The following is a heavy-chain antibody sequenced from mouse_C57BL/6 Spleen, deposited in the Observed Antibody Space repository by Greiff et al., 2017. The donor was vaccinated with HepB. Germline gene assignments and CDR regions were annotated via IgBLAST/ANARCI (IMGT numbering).Heavy chain of an antibody. CDR3: ATYYSNYVGYFDV. CDR2: IHPNSGST. J-gene: IGHJ1*03. Sequence: QVQLKQSGAELVKPGASVKLSCKASGYTFTSYWMHWVKQRPGQGLEWIGMIHPNSGSTNYNEKFKSKATLTVDKSSSTAYMQLSSLTSEDSAVYYCATYYSNYVGYFDVWGTGTTVTVSS. V-gene: IGHV1-64*01. CDR1: GYTFTSYW. D-gene: IGHD2-5*01.